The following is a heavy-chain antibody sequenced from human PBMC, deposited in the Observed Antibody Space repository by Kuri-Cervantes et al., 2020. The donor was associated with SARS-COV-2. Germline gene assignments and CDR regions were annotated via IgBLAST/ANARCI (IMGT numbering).Heavy chain of an antibody. V-gene: IGHV4-59*01. Sequence: SETLSLTCTVSGGSISSYYWSWIRQPPGKGLEWIGYIYYSGSTNYNPSLKSRVTISVDTSKNQFSLKLSSVTAADTAVYYCARTLARYYIDVWGKGTKVTVSS. CDR1: GGSISSYY. CDR3: ARTLARYYIDV. D-gene: IGHD6-6*01. CDR2: IYYSGST. J-gene: IGHJ6*03.